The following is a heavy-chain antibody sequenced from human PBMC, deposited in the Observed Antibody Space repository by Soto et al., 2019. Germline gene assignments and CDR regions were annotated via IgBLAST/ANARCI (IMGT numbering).Heavy chain of an antibody. CDR2: IKNNADGGTT. D-gene: IGHD1-1*01. V-gene: IGHV3-15*01. Sequence: GGSLRLSCAASGLTFTIAWLSWVRQAPGKGLEWVGRIKNNADGGTTDNAAPVKDRFTISRDDSKSTLYLQMNSLKIEDTAMYYCTAMNDRDAFDIWGQGTMVTVSS. CDR1: GLTFTIAW. CDR3: TAMNDRDAFDI. J-gene: IGHJ3*02.